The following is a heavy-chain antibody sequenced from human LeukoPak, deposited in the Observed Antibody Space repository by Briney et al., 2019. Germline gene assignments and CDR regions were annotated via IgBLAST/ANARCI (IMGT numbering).Heavy chain of an antibody. D-gene: IGHD3-10*01. V-gene: IGHV2-5*02. CDR1: GFSLGTSGVG. J-gene: IGHJ5*02. CDR3: AHRTSMVGGVMSYDWFDP. CDR2: IYWDDDE. Sequence: YGPTLVNPTQTLTLTCTFSGFSLGTSGVGVGWIRQPPGESLQWHALIYWDDDERYSPSLKSRLTITKDTSKNQVVLTITNMDPVDTATYYCAHRTSMVGGVMSYDWFDPWGQGTLVTLSS.